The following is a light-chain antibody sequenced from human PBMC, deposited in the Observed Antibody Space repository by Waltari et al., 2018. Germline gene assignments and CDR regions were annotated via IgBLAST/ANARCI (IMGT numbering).Light chain of an antibody. V-gene: IGLV1-47*01. CDR1: SSNLGSNY. CDR3: AAWDDSLSAVV. CDR2: RNN. Sequence: QSVLTQPPSASGTPGQRVTISCSGSSSNLGSNYPYWYQKLPGTTPKLLIYRNNQRPSGVPDRFSGSKSGTSASLTISGLRSEDEADYYCAAWDDSLSAVVFGGGTKLTVL. J-gene: IGLJ2*01.